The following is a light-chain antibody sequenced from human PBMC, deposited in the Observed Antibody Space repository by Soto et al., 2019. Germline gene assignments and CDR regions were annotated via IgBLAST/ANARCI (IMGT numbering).Light chain of an antibody. CDR1: SSGVGGYNY. CDR3: SSYTSSSTFYV. J-gene: IGLJ1*01. CDR2: DVS. Sequence: QSALTQPASVSGSPGQSITISCTGTSSGVGGYNYVSWYQQHPGKAPKLMIYDVSNRPSGVSNRFSGSKSANTASLTISGLQAEDEADYYCSSYTSSSTFYVFGTGTKLTVL. V-gene: IGLV2-14*01.